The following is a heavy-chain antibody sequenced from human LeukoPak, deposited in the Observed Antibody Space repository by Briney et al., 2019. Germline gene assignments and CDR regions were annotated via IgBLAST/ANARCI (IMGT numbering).Heavy chain of an antibody. Sequence: PGGSLRLSCAASGFTFSSYSMNWVRQAPGKGLEWVSSISSSSSYIYYADSVKGRFTISRDNAKNSLYLQMNSLRAEDTAVYYCARGTSPVAGPLAHLNDYWGQGTLVTVSS. CDR2: ISSSSSYI. CDR1: GFTFSSYS. D-gene: IGHD6-19*01. V-gene: IGHV3-21*01. CDR3: ARGTSPVAGPLAHLNDY. J-gene: IGHJ4*02.